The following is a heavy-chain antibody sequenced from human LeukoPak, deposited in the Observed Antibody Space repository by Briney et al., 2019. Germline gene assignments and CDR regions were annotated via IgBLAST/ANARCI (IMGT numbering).Heavy chain of an antibody. V-gene: IGHV4-34*01. CDR1: GGSFSGYY. Sequence: NPSETLSPTCAVYGGSFSGYYWSWIRQPPGKGLEWIGEINHSGSPTYNPSLKSRVAISVDTSKNQFSLKLSSVTAADTAVYYCARVGIDSSAPSALDYWGQGTLVTVSS. CDR2: INHSGSP. CDR3: ARVGIDSSAPSALDY. D-gene: IGHD3-22*01. J-gene: IGHJ4*02.